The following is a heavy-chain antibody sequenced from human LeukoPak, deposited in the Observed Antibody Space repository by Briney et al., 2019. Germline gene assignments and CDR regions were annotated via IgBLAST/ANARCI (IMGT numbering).Heavy chain of an antibody. V-gene: IGHV3-30*18. CDR3: TKAQLPRHELGNFYFDY. D-gene: IGHD7-27*01. CDR1: GFTSTTYG. CDR2: VLYVVSST. Sequence: RGSLRLSCAPSGFTSTTYGTRCVRHAPERGREWVAVVLYVVSSTYNTDSVKGRFTTSRDTPKNTLCLQMNGLRSEDTAVYYCTKAQLPRHELGNFYFDYWGQGTLVTVSS. J-gene: IGHJ4*02.